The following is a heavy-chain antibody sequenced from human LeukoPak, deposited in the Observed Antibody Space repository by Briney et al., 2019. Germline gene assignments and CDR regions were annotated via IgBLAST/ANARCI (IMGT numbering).Heavy chain of an antibody. V-gene: IGHV3-9*01. CDR3: AKSRRRLRYFDWIFPPYFDY. CDR1: GFTFDDYA. D-gene: IGHD3-9*01. J-gene: IGHJ4*02. Sequence: GRSLRLSCAASGFTFDDYAMHWVRQAPGKGLEWVSGISWNSGSIGYADSVKGRFTISRDNAKNSLYLQMNSLRAEDTALYYCAKSRRRLRYFDWIFPPYFDYWGQGTLVTVSS. CDR2: ISWNSGSI.